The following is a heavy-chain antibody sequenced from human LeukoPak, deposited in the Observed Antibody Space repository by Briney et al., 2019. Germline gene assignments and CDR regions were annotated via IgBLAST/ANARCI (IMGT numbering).Heavy chain of an antibody. CDR2: ISAASRGI. CDR3: ARGEYHQDGIGYNRFDN. Sequence: GGSLRLSCAASGFTFSTYSMSWVRQAPGKGLEWISHISAASRGIYYADSVKGRFTISRDNAENSVFLQMRSLRLEDTAVYYCARGEYHQDGIGYNRFDNWGQGALVAVSS. J-gene: IGHJ4*02. CDR1: GFTFSTYS. D-gene: IGHD5-24*01. V-gene: IGHV3-48*01.